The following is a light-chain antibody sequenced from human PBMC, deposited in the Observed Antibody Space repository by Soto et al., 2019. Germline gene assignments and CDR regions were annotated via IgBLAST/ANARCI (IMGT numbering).Light chain of an antibody. CDR2: VDGDGSY. CDR3: QTWGTGIQV. J-gene: IGLJ2*01. V-gene: IGLV4-69*01. Sequence: QLVLTQSPSASASLGASVKFTCTLSSRHSTYAIAWHQQQPEKGPRYLMRVDGDGSYNKGDGIPDRFSGSSSGAERYLTISSLQSEDEADYYCQTWGTGIQVFGGGTKLTVL. CDR1: SRHSTYA.